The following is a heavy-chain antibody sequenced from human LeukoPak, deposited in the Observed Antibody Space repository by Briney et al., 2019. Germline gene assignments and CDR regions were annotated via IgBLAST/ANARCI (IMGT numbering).Heavy chain of an antibody. CDR1: GFTFDDYG. V-gene: IGHV3-20*01. CDR3: ARGVGLYDSSGYTDAFDI. Sequence: GGSLRLSCAASGFTFDDYGMSWVRQAPGKGLEWVSGINWNGGSTGYADSVKGRFTISRDNAKNSLYLQMNSLRAEDTALYHRARGVGLYDSSGYTDAFDIWGQGTMVTVSS. CDR2: INWNGGST. J-gene: IGHJ3*02. D-gene: IGHD3-22*01.